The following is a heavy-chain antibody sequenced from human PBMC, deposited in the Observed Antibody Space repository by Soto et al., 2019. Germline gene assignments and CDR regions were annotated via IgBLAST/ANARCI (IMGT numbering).Heavy chain of an antibody. CDR1: GFTFSDYY. CDR3: ARVRGGGYARGGAFDI. CDR2: ISSSSSYT. D-gene: IGHD2-15*01. Sequence: QVQLVESGGGLVKPGGSLRLSCAASGFTFSDYYISWIRQAPGKGLEWVSYISSSSSYTNYADSVKGRFTISRDNAKNSLYLQMNSLRAEDTAVYYCARVRGGGYARGGAFDIWGQGTMVTVSS. V-gene: IGHV3-11*06. J-gene: IGHJ3*02.